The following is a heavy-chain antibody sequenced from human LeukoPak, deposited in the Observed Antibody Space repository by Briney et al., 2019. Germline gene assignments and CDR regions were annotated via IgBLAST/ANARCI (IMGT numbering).Heavy chain of an antibody. CDR3: AHGGDGYNHNYFDY. Sequence: SGPTLVKPTQPLTLTCTFSGFSLSTRGVGVGWIRQPPGKALVWLALINWDGDKCYSPSLKSRLTITKDTSKSQVFLTMTNMDPVDTATYYCAHGGDGYNHNYFDYWGQGTLVTDSS. J-gene: IGHJ4*02. V-gene: IGHV2-5*02. CDR1: GFSLSTRGVG. D-gene: IGHD5-24*01. CDR2: INWDGDK.